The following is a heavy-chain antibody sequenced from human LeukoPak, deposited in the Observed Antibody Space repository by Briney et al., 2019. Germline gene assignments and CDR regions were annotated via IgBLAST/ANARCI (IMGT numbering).Heavy chain of an antibody. CDR1: GYSFSNYW. V-gene: IGHV5-51*01. CDR2: IYPGDSDT. CDR3: ARTSYSSSSAPLEY. D-gene: IGHD6-6*01. J-gene: IGHJ4*02. Sequence: GESLKISCKGSGYSFSNYWIGWVRQMPGKGLEWMGIIYPGDSDTIYSPSLQGQVTISADKSISTAYLQWSSLKTSDTAMYYCARTSYSSSSAPLEYWGQGTLVSVSS.